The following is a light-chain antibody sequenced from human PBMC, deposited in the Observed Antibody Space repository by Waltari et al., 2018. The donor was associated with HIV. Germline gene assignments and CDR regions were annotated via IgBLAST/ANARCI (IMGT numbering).Light chain of an antibody. CDR1: SSDIGVYNS. V-gene: IGLV2-14*01. Sequence: QSALTQPASVSGSPGPSITISCTGTSSDIGVYNSVSWYQHHPGKAPKVIIYEVTNRFSGSKSGNTASLTISGLQAEDEADYFCTSYISSSTPVFGGGTKLTVL. CDR3: TSYISSSTPV. CDR2: EVT. J-gene: IGLJ3*02.